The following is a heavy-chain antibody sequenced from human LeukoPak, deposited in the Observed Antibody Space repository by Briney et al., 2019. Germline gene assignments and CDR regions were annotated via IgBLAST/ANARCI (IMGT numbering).Heavy chain of an antibody. D-gene: IGHD1-26*01. CDR1: GFTFSSFG. CDR3: ARHYSGAYGLGY. CDR2: ISSTSSTI. V-gene: IGHV3-48*01. Sequence: GGSLRLSCAASGFTFSSFGMNWVRQAPGKGPEWISYISSTSSTIYYADSVKGRFTISRDSAKNSLYLQMNSLRAEDTAVYYCARHYSGAYGLGYWGQGTLVTVSS. J-gene: IGHJ4*02.